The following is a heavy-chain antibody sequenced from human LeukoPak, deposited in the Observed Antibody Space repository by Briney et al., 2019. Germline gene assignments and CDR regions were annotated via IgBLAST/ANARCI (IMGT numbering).Heavy chain of an antibody. CDR3: AKDRTLVPLSYWYFDV. CDR2: IYGGGDST. J-gene: IGHJ2*01. V-gene: IGHV3-23*01. CDR1: GFTFSSHA. Sequence: PGGALRLSCAASGFTFSSHAMSWFGQVPGKRPEWVGCIYGGGDSTLKEDSVQGGLTISRENSKKRLYLEMNRLRAEHTALYYCAKDRTLVPLSYWYFDVWGRGTLVTVSS. D-gene: IGHD1-26*01.